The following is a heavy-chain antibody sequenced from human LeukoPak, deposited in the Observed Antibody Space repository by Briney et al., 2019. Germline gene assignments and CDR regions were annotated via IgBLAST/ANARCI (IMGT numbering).Heavy chain of an antibody. CDR3: ATGIAVAGTPFDY. D-gene: IGHD6-19*01. J-gene: IGHJ4*02. Sequence: SETLSLSCTVSGGSISGYYWSWIRQPPGKGLEWIGYIYYSGSTNYNPSLKSRVTISVDTSKNQFSLKLSSVTAADTAVYYCATGIAVAGTPFDYWGQGTLVTVSS. V-gene: IGHV4-59*01. CDR1: GGSISGYY. CDR2: IYYSGST.